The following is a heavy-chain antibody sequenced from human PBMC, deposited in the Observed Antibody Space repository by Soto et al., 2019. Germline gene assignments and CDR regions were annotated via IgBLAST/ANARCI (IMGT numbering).Heavy chain of an antibody. D-gene: IGHD3-22*01. CDR2: FDPEDDKT. Sequence: ASVKVSCKVAGYILTELSMHWVRQAPGKGLEWMGDFDPEDDKTIYAQKFQGRVTMTEDTSTDTAYMELSSLRSEDTAVYYCATHSSGYYYFVLDVWGQGTTVTVSS. V-gene: IGHV1-24*01. CDR1: GYILTELS. CDR3: ATHSSGYYYFVLDV. J-gene: IGHJ6*02.